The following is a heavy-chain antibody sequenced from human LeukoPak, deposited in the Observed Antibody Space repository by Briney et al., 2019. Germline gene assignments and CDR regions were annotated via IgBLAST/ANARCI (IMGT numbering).Heavy chain of an antibody. V-gene: IGHV5-51*01. J-gene: IGHJ3*02. Sequence: ESLPISCLGSGYSFTSYWIGWVRQIHGKGLEWMGILYTVDSDTRNSPSFQGPLTLSTHQSLSTAYLQSSSLPAPPTAMYYCARQHYVLRAFDIWGQGTMVTVSS. CDR2: LYTVDSDT. CDR3: ARQHYVLRAFDI. CDR1: GYSFTSYW. D-gene: IGHD3-16*01.